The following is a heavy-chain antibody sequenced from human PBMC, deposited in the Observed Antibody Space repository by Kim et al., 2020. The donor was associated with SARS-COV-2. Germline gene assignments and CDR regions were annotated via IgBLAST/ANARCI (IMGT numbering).Heavy chain of an antibody. D-gene: IGHD2-15*01. CDR3: EYCSGGSCYSYGMDV. Sequence: SVKVSCKASGFTFTSSAVQWVRQARGQRLEWIGWIVVGSGNTNYAQKFQERVTITRDMSTSTAYMELSSLRSEDTAVYYCEYCSGGSCYSYGMDVWGQGTTVTVSS. CDR1: GFTFTSSA. V-gene: IGHV1-58*01. J-gene: IGHJ6*02. CDR2: IVVGSGNT.